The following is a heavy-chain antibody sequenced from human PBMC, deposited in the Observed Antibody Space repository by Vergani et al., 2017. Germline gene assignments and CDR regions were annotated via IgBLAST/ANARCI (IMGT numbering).Heavy chain of an antibody. J-gene: IGHJ4*02. CDR3: ARPTGVGVVATVDY. CDR2: ISSSSSYI. CDR1: GFTFSSYS. Sequence: EVQLVESGGGLVKPRGSLRLSCAASGFTFSSYSMNWVRQAPGKGLEWVSSISSSSSYIYYADSVKGRFTISRDNAKNSLYLQMNSLRAEDTAVYYCARPTGVGVVATVDYWGQGTLVTVSS. D-gene: IGHD5-12*01. V-gene: IGHV3-21*01.